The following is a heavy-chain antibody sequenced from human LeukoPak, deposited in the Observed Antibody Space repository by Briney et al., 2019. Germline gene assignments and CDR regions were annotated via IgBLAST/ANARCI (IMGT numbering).Heavy chain of an antibody. V-gene: IGHV1-8*03. CDR3: ARSGRQYYYGSGSSNWFDP. D-gene: IGHD3-10*01. Sequence: ASVKVSCKASGYTFTSYDINWVRQATGQGLEWMGWMNPNSGNTGYAQKFQGRVTITRNTSISTAYMELSSLRSEDTAVYYCARSGRQYYYGSGSSNWFDPWGQGTLVTVSS. J-gene: IGHJ5*02. CDR2: MNPNSGNT. CDR1: GYTFTSYD.